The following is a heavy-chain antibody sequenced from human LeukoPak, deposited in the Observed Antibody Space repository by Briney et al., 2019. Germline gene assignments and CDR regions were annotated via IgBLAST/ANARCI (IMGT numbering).Heavy chain of an antibody. CDR1: GGSISSSNW. V-gene: IGHV4-4*02. CDR3: ASRLGFGELLYSPYYFDY. Sequence: PSGTLSLTCTVSGGSISSSNWWSWVRQPPGKGLEWIEEIYHSGSTNYNPSLKSRVTISVDTSKNQFSLKLSSVTAADTAVYYCASRLGFGELLYSPYYFDYWGQGTLVTVSS. CDR2: IYHSGST. D-gene: IGHD3-10*01. J-gene: IGHJ4*02.